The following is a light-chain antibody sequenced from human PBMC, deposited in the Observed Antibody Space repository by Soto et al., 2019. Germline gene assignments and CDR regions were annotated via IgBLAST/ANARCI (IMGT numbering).Light chain of an antibody. Sequence: EIVLTQSPATLSLSPGERATLYCRARQRVSSNLAWYQQKPGQAPRLIIYDAYTRATGIPARFSGSGSGTAFTLTISSLEPEDFAVYYCQQNSNCPPRTCGQGTQLDIK. CDR2: DAY. CDR1: QRVSSN. J-gene: IGKJ5*01. CDR3: QQNSNCPPRT. V-gene: IGKV3-11*01.